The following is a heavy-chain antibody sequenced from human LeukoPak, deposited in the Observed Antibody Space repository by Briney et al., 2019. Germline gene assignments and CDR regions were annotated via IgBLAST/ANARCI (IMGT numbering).Heavy chain of an antibody. J-gene: IGHJ4*02. CDR3: AREGYDSSGYYYPFLYDY. V-gene: IGHV4-59*01. D-gene: IGHD3-22*01. CDR2: IYYSGST. CDR1: GGSISSYY. Sequence: SETLSLTCTVSGGSISSYYWSWIRQPPGKGLEWIGYIYYSGSTNYNPPLKSRVTISVDTSKNQFSLKLSSVTAADTAVYYCAREGYDSSGYYYPFLYDYWGQGTLVTVSS.